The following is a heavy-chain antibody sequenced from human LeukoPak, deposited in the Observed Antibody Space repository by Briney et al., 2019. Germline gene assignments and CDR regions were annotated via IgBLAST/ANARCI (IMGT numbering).Heavy chain of an antibody. CDR1: GFTFSSYG. CDR2: ILYDGSNK. D-gene: IGHD6-6*01. Sequence: GGSLRLSCAASGFTFSSYGMHWVRQAPGKGLEWVAVILYDGSNKYYADSVKGRFTISRDNSKNTLYLQMNSLRAEDTAVYYCARDRIAARPIDYYYYGMDVWGQGTTVTASS. J-gene: IGHJ6*02. V-gene: IGHV3-33*01. CDR3: ARDRIAARPIDYYYYGMDV.